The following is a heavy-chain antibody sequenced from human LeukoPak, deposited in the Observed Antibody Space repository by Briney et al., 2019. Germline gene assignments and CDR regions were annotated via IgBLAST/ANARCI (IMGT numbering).Heavy chain of an antibody. V-gene: IGHV4-34*01. Sequence: SETLSLTCTISGGSLDGYYWSWIRQTPEKALEWIAEINHSGSNNYNPSLASRVTISEDMSKNQLSLKLTSVTAADTAVYYCARGGRGYRFDHWGQGTLVTVSS. CDR1: GGSLDGYY. J-gene: IGHJ4*02. CDR3: ARGGRGYRFDH. D-gene: IGHD5-12*01. CDR2: INHSGSN.